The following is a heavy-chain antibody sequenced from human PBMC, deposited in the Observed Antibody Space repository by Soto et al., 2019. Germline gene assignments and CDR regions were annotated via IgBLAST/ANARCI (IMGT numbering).Heavy chain of an antibody. Sequence: GGSLRLSCAASGFTFSSYAMSWVRQAPGKGLEWVSAISGSGGSTYYADSVKGRFTISRDNSKNTLYLQMNSLRAEDTAVYYCAKDEMGVITFGGVIVLQGAFDIWGQGTMLTVSS. D-gene: IGHD3-16*02. CDR2: ISGSGGST. CDR1: GFTFSSYA. V-gene: IGHV3-23*01. CDR3: AKDEMGVITFGGVIVLQGAFDI. J-gene: IGHJ3*02.